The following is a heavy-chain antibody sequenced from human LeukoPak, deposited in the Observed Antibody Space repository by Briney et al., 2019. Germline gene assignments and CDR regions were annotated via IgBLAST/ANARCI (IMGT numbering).Heavy chain of an antibody. CDR2: IYYSGST. J-gene: IGHJ3*02. Sequence: PSETLSLTCTVSGGSISSYYWSWIRQPPGKGLEWIGYIYYSGSTNYNPSLKSRVTISVDTSKNQFSLKLSSVTAADTAVYYCARYPYYAPGAFDIWGQGTMVTVSS. D-gene: IGHD3-22*01. CDR1: GGSISSYY. CDR3: ARYPYYAPGAFDI. V-gene: IGHV4-59*01.